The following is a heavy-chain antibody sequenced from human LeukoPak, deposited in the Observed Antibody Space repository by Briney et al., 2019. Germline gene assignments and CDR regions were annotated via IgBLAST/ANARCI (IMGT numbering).Heavy chain of an antibody. CDR3: AKDTRRFSSGYYLFDY. CDR1: GGSFSGYY. Sequence: PSETLSLTCAVYGGSFSGYYWSWIRQPPGKGLEWIGEINHSGSTNYNPSLKSRVTISVDTSKNQFSLKLSSVTAADTAVYYCAKDTRRFSSGYYLFDYWGQGTLVTVSS. CDR2: INHSGST. D-gene: IGHD3-22*01. V-gene: IGHV4-34*01. J-gene: IGHJ4*02.